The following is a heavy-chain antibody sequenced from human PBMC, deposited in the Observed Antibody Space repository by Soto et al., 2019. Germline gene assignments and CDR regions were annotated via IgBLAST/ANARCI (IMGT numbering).Heavy chain of an antibody. CDR3: SRAVRVDYSGASKDH. Sequence: GASVKVSCKASGGTFSSYAISWVRQAPGQGLEWLGIINPSDSTAYAQNLQGRVTITRDTSTSTVYMELRSLRSEDTAVYFCSRAVRVDYSGASKDHWGPGTLVTVSS. CDR1: GGTFSSYA. D-gene: IGHD4-4*01. J-gene: IGHJ4*02. V-gene: IGHV1-46*03. CDR2: INPSDST.